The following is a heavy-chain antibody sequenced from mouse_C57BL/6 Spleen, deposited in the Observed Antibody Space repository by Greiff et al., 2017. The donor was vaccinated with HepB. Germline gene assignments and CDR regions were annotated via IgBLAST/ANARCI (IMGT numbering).Heavy chain of an antibody. V-gene: IGHV1-69*01. CDR2: IDPSDSYT. CDR1: GYTFTSYW. Sequence: QVQLKQPGAELVMPGASVKLSCKASGYTFTSYWMHWVKQRPGQGLEWIGEIDPSDSYTNYNQKFKGKSTLTVDKSSSTAYMQLSSLTSEDSAVYYCATYGNQGYWGQGTTLTVSS. D-gene: IGHD2-1*01. J-gene: IGHJ2*01. CDR3: ATYGNQGY.